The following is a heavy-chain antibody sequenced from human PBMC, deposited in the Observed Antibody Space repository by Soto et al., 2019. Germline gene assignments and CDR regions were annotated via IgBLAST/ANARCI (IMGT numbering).Heavy chain of an antibody. V-gene: IGHV3-21*01. J-gene: IGHJ6*02. Sequence: GGSLRLSCAASGFTFSSYSMNWVRQAPGKGLEWVSSISSSSSYIYYADSVKGRFTISRDIAKNSLYLQMNSLRAEDTAVYYCGSGSYLTYYGMDVWGQGTTVTVSS. D-gene: IGHD1-26*01. CDR3: GSGSYLTYYGMDV. CDR2: ISSSSSYI. CDR1: GFTFSSYS.